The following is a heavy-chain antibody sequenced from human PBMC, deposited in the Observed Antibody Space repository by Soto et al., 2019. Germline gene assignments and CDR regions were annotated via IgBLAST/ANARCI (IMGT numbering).Heavy chain of an antibody. CDR2: IYFAGST. Sequence: SETLSLTCTVSGGSISSTDHYWGWVRQPPGKGLEWLGSIYFAGSTFHNPALKSRATISVDTSNNQFSLNLTSVTAADSAVYYCARRDYSTSSLGPFDYWGQGILVTVSS. D-gene: IGHD6-6*01. V-gene: IGHV4-39*07. CDR3: ARRDYSTSSLGPFDY. J-gene: IGHJ4*02. CDR1: GGSISSTDHY.